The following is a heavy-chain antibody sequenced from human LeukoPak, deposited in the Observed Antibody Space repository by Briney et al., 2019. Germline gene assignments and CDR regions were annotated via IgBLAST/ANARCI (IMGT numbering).Heavy chain of an antibody. CDR1: GYTFTSYG. D-gene: IGHD3-10*01. J-gene: IGHJ4*02. CDR3: ARYGYYGSGSYYPFNFDY. V-gene: IGHV1-18*03. Sequence: ASVKVSCKASGYTFTSYGISWVRQAPGQGLEWMGWISAYNGNTNYAQKLQGRVTMTTDTSTSTAYMELRSLRSDDMAVYYCARYGYYGSGSYYPFNFDYWGQGTLVTVSS. CDR2: ISAYNGNT.